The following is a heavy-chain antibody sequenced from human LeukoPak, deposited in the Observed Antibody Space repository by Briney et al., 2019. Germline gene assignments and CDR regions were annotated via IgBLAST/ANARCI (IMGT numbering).Heavy chain of an antibody. CDR2: ISPYNGNT. CDR3: ARSGSYRSSYDY. D-gene: IGHD1-26*01. Sequence: GASVKVSCKASGYTFTSFGVSWVRQAPGQGLEWMGWISPYNGNTNYTQKLQGRVTMTTDTSTTTAYMELRSLRSDDTTVYYCARSGSYRSSYDYWGQGTRVTVSS. V-gene: IGHV1-18*01. CDR1: GYTFTSFG. J-gene: IGHJ4*02.